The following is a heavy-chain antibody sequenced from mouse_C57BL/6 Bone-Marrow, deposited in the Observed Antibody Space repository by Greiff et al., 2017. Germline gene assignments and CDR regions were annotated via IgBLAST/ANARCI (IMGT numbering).Heavy chain of an antibody. D-gene: IGHD2-4*01. V-gene: IGHV5-4*03. CDR2: ISEGGSYT. CDR3: ARHYDYDVYAMDY. CDR1: GFPFSSYA. Sequence: EVMLMESGGGLVKPGGSLQLSCAASGFPFSSYALSLVRQTPAKRLEWVATISEGGSYTYYPDNVKGRFTISRDNAKNNLYLQMSHLKSEDTAMYYCARHYDYDVYAMDYWGQGTSVTVSS. J-gene: IGHJ4*01.